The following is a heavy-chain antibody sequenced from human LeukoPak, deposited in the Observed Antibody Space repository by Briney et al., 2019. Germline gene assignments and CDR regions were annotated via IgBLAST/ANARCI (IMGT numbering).Heavy chain of an antibody. V-gene: IGHV1-18*01. CDR2: ISAYNGNT. CDR1: GGTFSSYA. Sequence: GASVKVSCKASGGTFSSYAISWVRQAPGQGLEWMGWISAYNGNTNYAQKLQGRVTMTTDTSTSTAYMELRSLRSDDTAVYYCARGDSQAARPGGDYWGQGTLVTVSS. J-gene: IGHJ4*02. D-gene: IGHD6-6*01. CDR3: ARGDSQAARPGGDY.